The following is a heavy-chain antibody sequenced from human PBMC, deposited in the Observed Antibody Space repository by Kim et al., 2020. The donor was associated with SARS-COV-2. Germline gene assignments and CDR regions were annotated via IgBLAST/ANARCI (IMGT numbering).Heavy chain of an antibody. CDR1: GGSFSGYH. J-gene: IGHJ6*02. D-gene: IGHD2-2*02. Sequence: SETLSLTCAVYGGSFSGYHWSWIRQPPGKGLEWIGEINHSGSINYNPSPKSRVTISIDTSKNQFSQKLTSVTAADTGFYFWARGRAGVVTSSILAIGPHYDYFVMDVWGHGTTVTVSS. CDR3: ARGRAGVVTSSILAIGPHYDYFVMDV. CDR2: INHSGSI. V-gene: IGHV4-34*01.